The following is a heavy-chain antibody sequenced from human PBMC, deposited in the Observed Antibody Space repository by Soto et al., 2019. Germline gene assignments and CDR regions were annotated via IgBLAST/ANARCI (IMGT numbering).Heavy chain of an antibody. CDR1: GFTFSSYA. V-gene: IGHV3-30-3*01. CDR3: ASGQSYGNYDY. Sequence: QVQLVESGGGVVQPGRSLRLSCAASGFTFSSYAMHWVRQAPGKGLEWVAVISYDGSNKYYADSVKGRFTISRDNSKNTRYLQMNSLRAEDTAVYYCASGQSYGNYDYWGQGTLVTVYS. J-gene: IGHJ4*02. D-gene: IGHD4-17*01. CDR2: ISYDGSNK.